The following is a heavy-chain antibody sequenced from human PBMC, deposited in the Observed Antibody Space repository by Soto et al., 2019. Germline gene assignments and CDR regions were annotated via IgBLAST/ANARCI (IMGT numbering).Heavy chain of an antibody. V-gene: IGHV3-23*01. CDR2: ISGSGDST. CDR1: GFTFSSYA. D-gene: IGHD6-19*01. J-gene: IGHJ4*02. Sequence: EVQLLESGGGLVQPGGSLRLSCAASGFTFSSYAMKWVRQAPGKGLEWVSAISGSGDSTYYADSVKGRFTISRDNSKNTLYVQMNRLRAEDTAVYYCAKDRIAVAGTVDYWVQGTLVTVSS. CDR3: AKDRIAVAGTVDY.